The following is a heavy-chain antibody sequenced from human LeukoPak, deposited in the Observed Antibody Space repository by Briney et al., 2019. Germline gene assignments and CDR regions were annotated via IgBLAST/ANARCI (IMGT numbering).Heavy chain of an antibody. D-gene: IGHD2-2*01. J-gene: IGHJ5*02. CDR2: IYYSGST. CDR1: GGSISSYY. CDR3: ARVRCSSTSCSKDGGWFDP. V-gene: IGHV4-59*01. Sequence: SETLSLTCTVSGGSISSYYWSWIRQPPGKGLEWIGYIYYSGSTNYNPSLKSRVTISVGTSKNQFSLKLSSVTAADTAVYYCARVRCSSTSCSKDGGWFDPWGQGTLVTVSS.